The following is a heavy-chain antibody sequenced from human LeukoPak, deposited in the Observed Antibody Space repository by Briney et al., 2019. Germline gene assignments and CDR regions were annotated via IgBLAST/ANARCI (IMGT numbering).Heavy chain of an antibody. CDR3: ANFVDTSMGGNDY. CDR2: ISSSSDHI. CDR1: GFTFSSHA. V-gene: IGHV3-23*01. J-gene: IGHJ4*02. D-gene: IGHD5-18*01. Sequence: PGGSLRLSGAASGFTFSSHAMSWVRQAPGKGLEWVSAISSSSDHIYYADSVQGRFTISRDNSKNTLYLQMNSLRAEDTALYYCANFVDTSMGGNDYWGQGTLVTVSS.